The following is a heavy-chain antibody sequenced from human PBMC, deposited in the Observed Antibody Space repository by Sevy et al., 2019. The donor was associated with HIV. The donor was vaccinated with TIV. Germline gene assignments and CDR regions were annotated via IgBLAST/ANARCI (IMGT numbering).Heavy chain of an antibody. CDR1: GFTVSSNY. V-gene: IGHV3-66*01. Sequence: GGSLRLSCAASGFTVSSNYMSWVRQAPGKGLEWVSVIYSGGSTYYADSVKGRFTISRDNSKNTLYLQMNSLRAEDTAVYYCLVVKTSDAFDIWGQGTMVTVPS. CDR2: IYSGGST. J-gene: IGHJ3*02. D-gene: IGHD3-22*01. CDR3: LVVKTSDAFDI.